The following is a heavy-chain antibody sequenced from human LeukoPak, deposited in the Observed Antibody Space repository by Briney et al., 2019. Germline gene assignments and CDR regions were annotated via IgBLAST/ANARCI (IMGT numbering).Heavy chain of an antibody. CDR2: INHSGST. D-gene: IGHD4-23*01. V-gene: IGHV4-34*01. CDR3: ARGNYGGNSRDFDY. CDR1: GGSFSGYY. J-gene: IGHJ4*02. Sequence: SETLSLTCAVYGGSFSGYYWSWIRQPPGKGLEWIGEINHSGSTNYNPSLKSRVTISVDTSKNQFPLKLSSVTAADTAVYYCARGNYGGNSRDFDYWGQGTLVTVSS.